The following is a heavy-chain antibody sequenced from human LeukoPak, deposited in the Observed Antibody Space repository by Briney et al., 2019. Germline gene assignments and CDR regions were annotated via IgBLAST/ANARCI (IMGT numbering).Heavy chain of an antibody. CDR1: GYSFTSYW. Sequence: GESLKISCKGSGYSFTSYWIGWVRQMPGKGLEWMGIIHPGDSDTRYSPSFQGQVPISADKSISTAYLQWSSLKASDTAMYYCARLGGFDCSSTSCYVLTYFDYWGQGTLVTVSS. CDR3: ARLGGFDCSSTSCYVLTYFDY. D-gene: IGHD2-2*01. V-gene: IGHV5-51*01. CDR2: IHPGDSDT. J-gene: IGHJ4*02.